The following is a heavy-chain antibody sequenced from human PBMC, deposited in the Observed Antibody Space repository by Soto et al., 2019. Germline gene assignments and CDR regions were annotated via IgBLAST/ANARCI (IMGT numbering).Heavy chain of an antibody. V-gene: IGHV3-53*01. CDR1: GFPVSGKRY. J-gene: IGHJ3*01. CDR2: LYDVDGT. CDR3: ASWHEREHAYDV. D-gene: IGHD1-1*01. Sequence: DVRLVESGGGLIQPGESLRLSCAALGFPVSGKRYVAWVRQAPGKGLEWISALYDVDGTFYADSVKGRFTTSSDSSKTTVYLQMNGLRPDDTAVYYCASWHEREHAYDVWGRGTTVTVSS.